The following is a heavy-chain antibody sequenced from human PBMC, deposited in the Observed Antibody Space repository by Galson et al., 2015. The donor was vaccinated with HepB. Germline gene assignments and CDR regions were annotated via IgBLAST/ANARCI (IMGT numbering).Heavy chain of an antibody. Sequence: SVKVSCKASGYTFTSYGISWVRQAPGQGLEWMGWISAYNGNTNYAQKLQGRVTMTTDTSTSTAYMELRSLRSDDTAVYYCARGPPAYYGSDLVAYWGQGTLVTVSS. J-gene: IGHJ4*02. V-gene: IGHV1-18*04. CDR3: ARGPPAYYGSDLVAY. D-gene: IGHD3-10*01. CDR2: ISAYNGNT. CDR1: GYTFTSYG.